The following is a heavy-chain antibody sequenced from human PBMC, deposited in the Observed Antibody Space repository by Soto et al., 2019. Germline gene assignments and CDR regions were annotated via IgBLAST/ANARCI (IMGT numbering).Heavy chain of an antibody. J-gene: IGHJ4*02. V-gene: IGHV1-24*01. D-gene: IGHD2-2*01. CDR3: ATLPRTIERTPAAIWSFDS. CDR1: GYSLSDLS. Sequence: GASAKVSCKVSGYSLSDLSIHWVRQAPGKGLEWMGGLDAEDGETIYAQKLQGRGTMTEDTSTDTAYMELSSLTSEDTAMYYCATLPRTIERTPAAIWSFDSWGQGTLVTVSS. CDR2: LDAEDGET.